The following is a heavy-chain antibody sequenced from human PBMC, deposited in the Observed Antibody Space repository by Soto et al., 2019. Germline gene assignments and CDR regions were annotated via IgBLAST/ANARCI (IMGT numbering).Heavy chain of an antibody. CDR2: ISGSGGST. J-gene: IGHJ4*02. V-gene: IGHV3-23*01. CDR1: GFTFSSYA. D-gene: IGHD2-2*01. CDR3: AKGGNDIVVVPAATDFDY. Sequence: EVQLLESGGGLVQPGGSLRLSCAASGFTFSSYAMSWVRQAPGKGLEWVSAISGSGGSTYYADSVKGRFTISRDNSKNTLYLQMNSLRAEDTAVYYCAKGGNDIVVVPAATDFDYWGQGTLVTVSS.